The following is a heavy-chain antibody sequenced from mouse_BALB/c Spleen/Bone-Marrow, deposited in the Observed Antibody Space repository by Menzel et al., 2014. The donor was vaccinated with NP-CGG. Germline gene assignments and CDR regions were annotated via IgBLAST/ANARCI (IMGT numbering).Heavy chain of an antibody. D-gene: IGHD2-10*02. CDR2: IDTSDSYT. Sequence: QVQLKESGAELVMPGASVKMSSKASGYTFTDYWMHWVKQRPGQGLEWIGAIDTSDSYTTYNQNFKDKATLTVDESSSTAYMQFSSVTSEDSAVYYWARRYGHYWYIEVWGAGTTVPLSS. J-gene: IGHJ1*01. V-gene: IGHV1-69*01. CDR1: GYTFTDYW. CDR3: ARRYGHYWYIEV.